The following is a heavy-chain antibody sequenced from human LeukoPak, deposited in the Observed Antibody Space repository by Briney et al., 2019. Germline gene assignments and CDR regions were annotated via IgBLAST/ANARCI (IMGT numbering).Heavy chain of an antibody. CDR3: ARFLGYCSGGSCSDPNWFDP. D-gene: IGHD2-15*01. CDR2: ISSSGSTI. J-gene: IGHJ5*02. Sequence: GGSLRLSCAASGFTFSSYEMNWVRQAPGKGLEWVSYISSSGSTIYYADSVKGRFTISRDKAKNSLYLQMNSLRAEDTAVYYCARFLGYCSGGSCSDPNWFDPWGQGTLVTVSS. CDR1: GFTFSSYE. V-gene: IGHV3-48*03.